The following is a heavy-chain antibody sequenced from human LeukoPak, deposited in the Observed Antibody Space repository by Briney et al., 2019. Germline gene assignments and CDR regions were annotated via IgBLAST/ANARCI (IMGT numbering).Heavy chain of an antibody. J-gene: IGHJ4*02. Sequence: GGSLRLSCAAYGLTFNTYWMNWVRQAPGKGLEWVSAISGSGGSTYYADSVKGRFTITRDNSKNTLYLQMNSLRAEDTAVYYCAKDVTGGIAAAAYHFDYWGQGTLVTVSS. D-gene: IGHD6-13*01. CDR3: AKDVTGGIAAAAYHFDY. CDR2: ISGSGGST. V-gene: IGHV3-23*01. CDR1: GLTFNTYW.